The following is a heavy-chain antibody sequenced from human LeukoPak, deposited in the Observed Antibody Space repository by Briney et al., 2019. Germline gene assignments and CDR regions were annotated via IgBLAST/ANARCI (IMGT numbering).Heavy chain of an antibody. J-gene: IGHJ4*02. Sequence: GGSLRLSCVASGFTFISYAMHWVRQTPGKGLEWVAVVSYDGSEKYYADSVKGRFTISRDNPKNTLYLQMESLRPEDTAVYYCARATAGLIIISAPDFWGQGSLVTVSS. V-gene: IGHV3-30*04. D-gene: IGHD3-9*01. CDR1: GFTFISYA. CDR3: ARATAGLIIISAPDF. CDR2: VSYDGSEK.